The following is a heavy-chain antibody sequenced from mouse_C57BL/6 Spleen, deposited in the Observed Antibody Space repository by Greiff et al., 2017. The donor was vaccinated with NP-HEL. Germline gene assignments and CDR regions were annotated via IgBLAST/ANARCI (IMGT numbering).Heavy chain of an antibody. V-gene: IGHV1-62-2*01. CDR3: ARHDHYYGDQRGYFDV. CDR2: FYPGSGSI. Sequence: VQLQQSGAELVKPGASVKLSCKASGYTFTEYTIHWVKQRSGQGLEWIGWFYPGSGSIKYNEKFKDKATLTADKSSSTVYMELSRLTSEDSAVYVCARHDHYYGDQRGYFDVWGTGTTVTVSS. D-gene: IGHD1-2*01. J-gene: IGHJ1*03. CDR1: GYTFTEYT.